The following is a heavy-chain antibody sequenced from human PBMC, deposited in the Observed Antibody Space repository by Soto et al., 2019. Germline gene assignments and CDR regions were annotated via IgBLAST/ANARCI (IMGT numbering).Heavy chain of an antibody. CDR1: GFTFDDYA. J-gene: IGHJ4*02. V-gene: IGHV3-9*01. D-gene: IGHD2-2*01. CDR2: ISWNSGSI. CDR3: AKDISAVVVVVPAAIGFDY. Sequence: GGSLRLSCAASGFTFDDYAMHWVRQAPGKGLEWVSGISWNSGSIGYADSVKGRFTISRDNAKNSLYLQMNSLRAEDTALYYCAKDISAVVVVVPAAIGFDYWGQGTLVTVSS.